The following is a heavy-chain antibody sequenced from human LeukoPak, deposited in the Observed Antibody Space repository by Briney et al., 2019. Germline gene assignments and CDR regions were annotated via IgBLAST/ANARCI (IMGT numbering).Heavy chain of an antibody. Sequence: PGGSLRLSCAASGFTFDDYGMSWVRQAPGKGLGWVSGINWNGGSTGYADSVKGRFTISRDNAKNSLYLQMNSLRAEDTALYYCARDRGHYYDNSNDYWGQGTLVTVSS. CDR3: ARDRGHYYDNSNDY. J-gene: IGHJ4*02. CDR2: INWNGGST. CDR1: GFTFDDYG. V-gene: IGHV3-20*04. D-gene: IGHD3-22*01.